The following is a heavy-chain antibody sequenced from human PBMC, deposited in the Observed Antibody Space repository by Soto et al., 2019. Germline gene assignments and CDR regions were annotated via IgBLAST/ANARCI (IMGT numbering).Heavy chain of an antibody. V-gene: IGHV3-30-3*01. Sequence: PGGALRLSCAAPGSTFSSYDIHWGRQAPGKGLEWVAHIFPDGSNASYADSVKGRFTISRDNAKNTVYLQMNSLRAEDTAVYYCARGPSHGAFDIWGQATMVTVSS. CDR2: IFPDGSNA. J-gene: IGHJ3*02. CDR1: GSTFSSYD. CDR3: ARGPSHGAFDI.